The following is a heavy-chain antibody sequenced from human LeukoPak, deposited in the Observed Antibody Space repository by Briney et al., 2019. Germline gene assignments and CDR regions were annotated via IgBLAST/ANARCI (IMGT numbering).Heavy chain of an antibody. CDR2: ISSTSSYI. V-gene: IGHV3-21*01. D-gene: IGHD6-19*01. J-gene: IGHJ4*02. CDR1: GFTFSSYS. Sequence: GGSLRLSCAASGFTFSSYSMNWVRQAPGKGLEWVSSISSTSSYIYYADSVKGRFTISRDNAKNSLYLQMNTLRAEDTAVYYCARASSGWAVDLYYFDYWGQGTLVAVSS. CDR3: ARASSGWAVDLYYFDY.